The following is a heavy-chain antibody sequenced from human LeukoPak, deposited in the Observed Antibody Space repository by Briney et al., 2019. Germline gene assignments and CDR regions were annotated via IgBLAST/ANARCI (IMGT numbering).Heavy chain of an antibody. CDR3: ANWGQYCSSTSCLSAFDI. CDR1: GFTFSDYG. D-gene: IGHD2-2*01. V-gene: IGHV3-30*02. Sequence: GGSLRLSCAASGFTFSDYGMHWVRQAPGKGLEWVAFIRNGGSNYYHAGSVKGRFTISRDNSKNTLYLQMNSLRAEDTAVYYCANWGQYCSSTSCLSAFDIWGQGTMVTVSS. CDR2: IRNGGSNY. J-gene: IGHJ3*02.